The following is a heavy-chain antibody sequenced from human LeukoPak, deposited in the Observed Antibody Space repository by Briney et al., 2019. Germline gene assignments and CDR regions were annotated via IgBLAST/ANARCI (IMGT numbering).Heavy chain of an antibody. CDR2: IHYSGST. V-gene: IGHV4-39*01. D-gene: IGHD5-24*01. CDR1: GGSISSSDYY. J-gene: IGHJ4*02. CDR3: AGPNWYYFDY. Sequence: SETLSLTCTVSGGSISSSDYYWGWIRQPPGKGLEWIGSIHYSGSTYYNPSLKSRVTISVDTSKNQFSLKLSSVTAADTAVYYCAGPNWYYFDYWGQGTLVTVSS.